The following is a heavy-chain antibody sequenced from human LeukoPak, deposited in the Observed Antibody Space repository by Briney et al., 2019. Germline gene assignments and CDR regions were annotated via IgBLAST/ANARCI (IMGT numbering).Heavy chain of an antibody. CDR2: IYYSGST. V-gene: IGHV4-39*01. Sequence: SSETLSLTCTVSGGSISSSSYYWGWIRQPPGKGLEWIGSIYYSGSTYYNPSLKSRITISIDTSKNKFSLKLSSVTAADTAVYYCASGYGSGSYFEYWGEGTLVTVSS. CDR1: GGSISSSSYY. CDR3: ASGYGSGSYFEY. D-gene: IGHD3-10*01. J-gene: IGHJ4*02.